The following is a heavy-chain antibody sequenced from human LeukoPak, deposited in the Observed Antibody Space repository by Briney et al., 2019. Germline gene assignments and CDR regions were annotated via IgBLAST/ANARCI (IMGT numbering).Heavy chain of an antibody. Sequence: PSETLSLTCNVSGGSISTANYYWGWIRQPPGKGLEWLGNIHYSGSTYYNPALQSRVTLSVDTSKSQFSLKLTSVTATDTAVYYCAKTYPDCDYWGQGTLVSVSP. CDR3: AKTYPDCDY. J-gene: IGHJ4*02. V-gene: IGHV4-39*01. D-gene: IGHD2-21*02. CDR1: GGSISTANYY. CDR2: IHYSGST.